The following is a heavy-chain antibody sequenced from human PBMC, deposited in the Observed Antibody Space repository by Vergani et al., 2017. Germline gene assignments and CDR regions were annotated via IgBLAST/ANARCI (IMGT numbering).Heavy chain of an antibody. V-gene: IGHV5-10-1*01. D-gene: IGHD6-19*01. J-gene: IGHJ2*01. Sequence: EVQLVQSGAEVKKPGESLKISCKGSGYSFTSYWISWVRQMPGKGLEWMGRIDPSDSYTNYSPSFQDHVTISADKSISTAYLQWSSLKTSDTAMYYCGGRAQQWLAPFDLWGRSALVSPSS. CDR1: GYSFTSYW. CDR2: IDPSDSYT. CDR3: GGRAQQWLAPFDL.